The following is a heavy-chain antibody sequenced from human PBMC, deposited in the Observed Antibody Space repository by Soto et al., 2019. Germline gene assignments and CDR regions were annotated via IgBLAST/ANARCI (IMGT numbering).Heavy chain of an antibody. J-gene: IGHJ4*02. D-gene: IGHD2-21*01. CDR3: VRSIAMRVAFQRDAPDKYYFDS. Sequence: SETLSLTCAVYGGTFSGHYWTWIRQPPGKGLEWIGEINHSGSTNQNPSLKSRLSISVDTSKNQVSLKLRSATAADTAVYYCVRSIAMRVAFQRDAPDKYYFDSWGQGTLVTVSS. CDR2: INHSGST. CDR1: GGTFSGHY. V-gene: IGHV4-34*01.